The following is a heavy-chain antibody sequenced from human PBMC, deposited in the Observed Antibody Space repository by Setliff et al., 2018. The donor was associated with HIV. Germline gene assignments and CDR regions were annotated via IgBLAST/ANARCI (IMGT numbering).Heavy chain of an antibody. V-gene: IGHV1-8*02. Sequence: ASVKVSCKASGYTFTSYDINWVRQATGQGLEWMGWMNPNSGNTGYAQKFQGRVTMTRNTSISTAYLQWSSLKASDTAMYYCITVTTGLSFWGQGTLVTVSS. CDR2: MNPNSGNT. J-gene: IGHJ4*02. D-gene: IGHD4-4*01. CDR1: GYTFTSYD. CDR3: ITVTTGLSF.